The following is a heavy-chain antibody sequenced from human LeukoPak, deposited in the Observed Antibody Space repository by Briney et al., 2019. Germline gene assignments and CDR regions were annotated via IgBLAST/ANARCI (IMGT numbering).Heavy chain of an antibody. CDR3: ESGGGTDY. CDR1: GYTFPSYD. Sequence: ASVKVSCKASGYTFPSYDINWVRQATGEGLEWRGWMNPNSCNTGYEQQFLGRDNKTRNTSIITAYKELSNLRSEDTAVYCCESGGGTDYWGQGTLVTVSS. J-gene: IGHJ4*02. V-gene: IGHV1-8*01. D-gene: IGHD3-16*01. CDR2: MNPNSCNT.